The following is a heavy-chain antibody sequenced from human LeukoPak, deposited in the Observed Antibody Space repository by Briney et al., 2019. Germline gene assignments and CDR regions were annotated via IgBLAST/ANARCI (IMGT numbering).Heavy chain of an antibody. CDR2: INPNSGGT. D-gene: IGHD3-10*01. Sequence: ASVKVSCKASGYTFTGYYMHWVRQAPGQGLEWMGWINPNSGGTNYAQKFQGRVTMTRDTSISTAYMELSRLRSDDTAVYYCARAGYYGSGSYYSSWFDPWGQGTLVTVSS. CDR1: GYTFTGYY. V-gene: IGHV1-2*02. CDR3: ARAGYYGSGSYYSSWFDP. J-gene: IGHJ5*02.